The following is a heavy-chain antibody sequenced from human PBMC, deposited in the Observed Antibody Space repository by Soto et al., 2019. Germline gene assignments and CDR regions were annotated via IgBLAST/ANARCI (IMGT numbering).Heavy chain of an antibody. CDR1: GGSISSYY. CDR3: AREAMTGYCISTSCYRGYDGMDV. J-gene: IGHJ6*02. D-gene: IGHD2-2*01. CDR2: IYYSGST. V-gene: IGHV4-59*01. Sequence: QVQLQESGPGLVKPSETLSLTCTVSGGSISSYYWSWIRQPPGKGLEWIGYIYYSGSTNYNPSLKSRVTISVDTSKNQFSLKPSSVTAADTAVYYCAREAMTGYCISTSCYRGYDGMDVWGQGTTVTVSS.